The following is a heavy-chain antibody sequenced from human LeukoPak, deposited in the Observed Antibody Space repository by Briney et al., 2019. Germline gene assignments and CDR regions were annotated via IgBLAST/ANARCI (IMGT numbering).Heavy chain of an antibody. D-gene: IGHD2-2*02. J-gene: IGHJ6*03. CDR1: GFTFSSYS. Sequence: GGSLRLSCAASGFTFSSYSMNWVRQAPGKGLEWVSSITSSSSYIYYADSVKGRFAISRDNAKNSLYLQMNSLRAEDTAVYYCARAPGRVNLYYYYYYYMDVWGKGTTVTVSS. V-gene: IGHV3-21*01. CDR2: ITSSSSYI. CDR3: ARAPGRVNLYYYYYYYMDV.